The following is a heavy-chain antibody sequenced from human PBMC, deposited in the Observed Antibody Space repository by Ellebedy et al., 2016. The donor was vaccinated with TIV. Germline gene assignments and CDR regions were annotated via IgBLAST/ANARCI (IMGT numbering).Heavy chain of an antibody. CDR1: GFTFSSYD. V-gene: IGHV3-13*01. J-gene: IGHJ4*02. Sequence: PGGSLRLSCAASGFTFSSYDMHWVRQATGKGLEWVSAIGTAGDTYYPGSVKGRFTISRENAKNSLYLQINSLRAGDTAVYYCARSSQGYYGSGAIDYWGQGTLVTVSS. CDR2: IGTAGDT. CDR3: ARSSQGYYGSGAIDY. D-gene: IGHD3-10*01.